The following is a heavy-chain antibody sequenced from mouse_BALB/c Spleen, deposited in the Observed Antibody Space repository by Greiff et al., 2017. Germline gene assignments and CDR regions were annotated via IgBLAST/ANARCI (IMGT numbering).Heavy chain of an antibody. J-gene: IGHJ4*01. V-gene: IGHV5-9-3*01. CDR2: ISSGGSYT. D-gene: IGHD3-1*01. CDR1: GFTFSSYA. CDR3: ARHHSSGSGYAMDY. Sequence: EVMLVESGGGLVKPGGSLKLSCAASGFTFSSYAMSWVRQTPEKRLEWVATISSGGSYTYYPDSVKGRFTISRDNAKNTLYLQMSSLRSEDTAMYYCARHHSSGSGYAMDYWGQGTSVTVSS.